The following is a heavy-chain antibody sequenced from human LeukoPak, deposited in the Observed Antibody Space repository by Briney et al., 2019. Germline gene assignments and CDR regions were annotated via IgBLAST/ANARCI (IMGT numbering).Heavy chain of an antibody. CDR2: IFYTGST. CDR1: GGSISSYY. CDR3: ARGDCSSTICYSPMDV. J-gene: IGHJ6*03. Sequence: MPSETLSLTCTVSGGSISSYYWSWIRQPPGKGLEWIGYIFYTGSTNYNPSLKSRVTISVLTSKNRFSLKLSSVTAADTAVYYCARGDCSSTICYSPMDVWGKGTTVTVSS. D-gene: IGHD2-2*01. V-gene: IGHV4-59*08.